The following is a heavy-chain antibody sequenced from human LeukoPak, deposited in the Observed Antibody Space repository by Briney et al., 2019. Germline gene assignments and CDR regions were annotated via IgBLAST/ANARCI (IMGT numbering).Heavy chain of an antibody. J-gene: IGHJ4*02. CDR3: AKGGYSSGWRNYFDY. CDR2: ISGSGTGT. Sequence: GGSLRLSCAASGFTFSSYAMSWVRQAPGKGLEWVSTISGSGTGTYYADSVKGRFTVSRDNSKYTLYLQMNSLRADDTAVYYCAKGGYSSGWRNYFDYWGQGTLVTVSS. V-gene: IGHV3-23*01. CDR1: GFTFSSYA. D-gene: IGHD6-19*01.